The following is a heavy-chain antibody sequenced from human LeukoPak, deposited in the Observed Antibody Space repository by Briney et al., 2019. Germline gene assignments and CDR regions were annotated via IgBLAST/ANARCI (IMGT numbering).Heavy chain of an antibody. CDR1: GFTFSSYG. CDR2: IWYDGSNK. Sequence: PGRSLRLSCAASGFTFSSYGMHWVRQAPGKGLEWVAVIWYDGSNKYYADSVKGRFTISRDNSKNTLYLQMNSLRAEDTAVYYCARDPRYSGYDFSYLDYWGQGTLVTVSS. D-gene: IGHD5-12*01. V-gene: IGHV3-33*01. CDR3: ARDPRYSGYDFSYLDY. J-gene: IGHJ4*02.